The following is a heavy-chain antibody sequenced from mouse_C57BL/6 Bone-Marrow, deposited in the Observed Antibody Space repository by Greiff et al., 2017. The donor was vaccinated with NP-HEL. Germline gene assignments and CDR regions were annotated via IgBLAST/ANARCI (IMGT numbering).Heavy chain of an antibody. V-gene: IGHV2-5*01. CDR1: GFSLTSYG. D-gene: IGHD2-2*01. CDR3: AKKGLRRGAWFAY. Sequence: QVQLKESGPGLVQPSQRLSIPCTVSGFSLTSYGVHWVRQSPGKGLEWLGVIWRGGSTDYNAAFLSRLSITKDNSKSQVFFKMNSLQADDTAICYCAKKGLRRGAWFAYWGQGTLVTVSA. CDR2: IWRGGST. J-gene: IGHJ3*01.